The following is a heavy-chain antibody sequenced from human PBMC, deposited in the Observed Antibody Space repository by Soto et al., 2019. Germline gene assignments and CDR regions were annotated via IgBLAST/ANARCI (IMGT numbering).Heavy chain of an antibody. D-gene: IGHD2-15*01. J-gene: IGHJ4*02. Sequence: RGSLKISCKGSGYSFTTYWIGWVRQMPGKGLEWMGIIYPGDSDTRYSPSFQGQVTISADKSISTAYLQWSSLKASDTAMYYCARLRYCSGGHCYSDYWGQGALVTVSS. V-gene: IGHV5-51*01. CDR3: ARLRYCSGGHCYSDY. CDR2: IYPGDSDT. CDR1: GYSFTTYW.